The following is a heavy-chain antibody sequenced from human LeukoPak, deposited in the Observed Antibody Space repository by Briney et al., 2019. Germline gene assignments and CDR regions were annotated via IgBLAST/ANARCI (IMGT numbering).Heavy chain of an antibody. CDR1: GGSISSGGYY. CDR3: ARGVVVVPGADSWFDP. J-gene: IGHJ5*02. V-gene: IGHV4-31*03. D-gene: IGHD2-2*01. CDR2: IYYSGST. Sequence: SQTLSLTCTVSGGSISSGGYYWSWIRQHPGKGLEWIGYIYYSGSTYYNPSLKSRVTISVDTSKNQFSLKLTSVTAADTAVYYRARGVVVVPGADSWFDPWGQGTLVTVSS.